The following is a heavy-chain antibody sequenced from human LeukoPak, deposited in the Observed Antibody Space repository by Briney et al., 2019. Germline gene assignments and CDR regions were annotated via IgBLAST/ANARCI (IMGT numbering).Heavy chain of an antibody. J-gene: IGHJ6*02. V-gene: IGHV3-30*02. Sequence: GGSLRLSCAASGFTFSSYGMHWVRQAPGKGLEWVAFIRYDGSNKYYADSVKGRFTIPRDNSKNTLYLQMNSLRAKDTAVYYCAKDLIDIVVVPAATADYYYYYGMDVWGQGTTVTVSS. CDR2: IRYDGSNK. CDR3: AKDLIDIVVVPAATADYYYYYGMDV. D-gene: IGHD2-2*01. CDR1: GFTFSSYG.